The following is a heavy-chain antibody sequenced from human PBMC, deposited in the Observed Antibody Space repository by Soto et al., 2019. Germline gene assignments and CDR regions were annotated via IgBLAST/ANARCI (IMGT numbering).Heavy chain of an antibody. CDR3: ARSTGYCTNGVCRPSVNNWFDP. J-gene: IGHJ5*02. Sequence: SVKVSCKASGGTFSSYAISWVRQAPGQGLEWMGGIIPIFGTANYAQKFQGRVTITADESTSTAYMELSSLRSEDTAVYYCARSTGYCTNGVCRPSVNNWFDPWGQGTLVTVSS. CDR2: IIPIFGTA. V-gene: IGHV1-69*13. D-gene: IGHD2-8*01. CDR1: GGTFSSYA.